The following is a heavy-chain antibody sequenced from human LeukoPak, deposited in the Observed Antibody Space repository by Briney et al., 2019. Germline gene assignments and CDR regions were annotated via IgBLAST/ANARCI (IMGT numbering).Heavy chain of an antibody. CDR2: IYHSGST. Sequence: SETLSLTRTVSGYSISSGYYWGWIRQPPGKGLEWIGSIYHSGSTYYNPSLKSRVTISVDTSKNQFSLKLSSVTAADTAVYYCAGTWACSGGSWCLGQFYSSGWHFDYWGQGTLVTVSS. V-gene: IGHV4-38-2*02. CDR1: GYSISSGYY. CDR3: AGTWACSGGSWCLGQFYSSGWHFDY. J-gene: IGHJ4*02. D-gene: IGHD2-15*01.